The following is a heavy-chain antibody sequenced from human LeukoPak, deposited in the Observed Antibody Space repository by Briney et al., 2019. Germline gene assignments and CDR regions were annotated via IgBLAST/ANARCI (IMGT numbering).Heavy chain of an antibody. V-gene: IGHV3-13*04. CDR1: GFTFSSYD. D-gene: IGHD6-13*01. Sequence: GGSLRLSCAASGFTFSSYDMHWVRQAPGKGLEWVSTINTAGDTYYPGSVMGRFTISRENAKNSLYLQMHSLRAGDTAVYYCAKGLGDSSSWYSFWGQGTLVTVSS. J-gene: IGHJ4*02. CDR2: INTAGDT. CDR3: AKGLGDSSSWYSF.